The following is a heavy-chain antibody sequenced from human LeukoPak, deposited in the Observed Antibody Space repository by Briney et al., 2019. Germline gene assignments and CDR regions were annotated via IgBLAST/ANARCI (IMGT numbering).Heavy chain of an antibody. D-gene: IGHD5-12*01. CDR1: EFTFSSYS. CDR3: VRDKDLYSPTWYLFED. J-gene: IGHJ4*02. CDR2: ITSNGTSA. V-gene: IGHV3-23*01. Sequence: TGGSLRLSCAASEFTFSSYSMPWVRQAPGKGLVWVSGITSNGTSAYYAASVKGRFTISRDNSENTLYLHMNSLTAEDSGVYYCVRDKDLYSPTWYLFEDWGQGTLVIVSS.